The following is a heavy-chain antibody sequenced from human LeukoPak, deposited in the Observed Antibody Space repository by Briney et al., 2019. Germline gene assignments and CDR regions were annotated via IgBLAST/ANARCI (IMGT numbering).Heavy chain of an antibody. CDR3: ASSPMVRGIIAHFDD. CDR2: INLDGSEK. V-gene: IGHV3-7*01. D-gene: IGHD3-10*01. J-gene: IGHJ4*02. CDR1: GFTFNSYW. Sequence: GGSLRLSCAASGFTFNSYWMNWVRQAPGKGLEWVANINLDGSEKYYVDSVKGRFTISRDNAKNSLYLQMNSLRAEDTAVYYCASSPMVRGIIAHFDDWGQGTLVTVSS.